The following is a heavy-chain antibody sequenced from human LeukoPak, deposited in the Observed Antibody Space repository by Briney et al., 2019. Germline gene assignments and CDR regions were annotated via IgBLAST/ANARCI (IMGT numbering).Heavy chain of an antibody. CDR2: IYSSGST. J-gene: IGHJ5*02. CDR1: GGSIRGYY. CDR3: ARDKGQYGSGTRGFTWFDP. Sequence: SETLSLTCNVSGGSIRGYYWSWIRQPPGKGLEWIGYIYSSGSTNYNPSLKSRVTMSVDTSKNQFSLKVNSVTAADTAVYYCARDKGQYGSGTRGFTWFDPWGQGTLVTVSS. D-gene: IGHD3-10*01. V-gene: IGHV4-59*12.